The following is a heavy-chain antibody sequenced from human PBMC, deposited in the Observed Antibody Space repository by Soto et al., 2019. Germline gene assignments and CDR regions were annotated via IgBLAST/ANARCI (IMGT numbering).Heavy chain of an antibody. CDR3: ARESEDLTSNFDY. CDR2: ISSTTNYI. J-gene: IGHJ4*02. Sequence: GGSLRLSFAAFGFTFTRYSRNWVRQAPGKGLEWVSSISSTTNYIYYGDSMKGRFTISRDNAKNSLYLEMNSLRAEDTAVYYCARESEDLTSNFDYWGQGTLVTVSS. CDR1: GFTFTRYS. V-gene: IGHV3-21*06.